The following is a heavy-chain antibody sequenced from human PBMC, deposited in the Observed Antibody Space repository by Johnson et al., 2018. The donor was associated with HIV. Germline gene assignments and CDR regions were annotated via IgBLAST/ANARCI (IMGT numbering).Heavy chain of an antibody. CDR2: IYSGGST. D-gene: IGHD4-23*01. CDR1: GFTVSSTY. CDR3: ATDLSRWKLHPLSAFDI. J-gene: IGHJ3*02. V-gene: IGHV3-66*01. Sequence: VQLVESGGGLVQPGGSLRLSCAASGFTVSSTYMSWVRQAPGKGLEWVSVIYSGGSTYYADSVKGRFNLSRDNSQNTLYLQMNSLRAEDTAVYYCATDLSRWKLHPLSAFDIWGQGTMVTVSS.